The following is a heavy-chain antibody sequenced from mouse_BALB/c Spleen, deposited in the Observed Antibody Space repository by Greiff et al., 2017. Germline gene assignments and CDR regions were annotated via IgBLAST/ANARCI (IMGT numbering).Heavy chain of an antibody. Sequence: VKLVESGPGLVAPSQSLSITCTVSGFSLTSYGVHWVRQPPGKGLEWLGVIWAGGSTNYNSALMYRLSISKDNSKSQVFLKMNSLQTDDTAMYYCARDEAARAPFAYWGQGTLVTVSA. CDR2: IWAGGST. J-gene: IGHJ3*01. CDR3: ARDEAARAPFAY. V-gene: IGHV2-9*02. CDR1: GFSLTSYG. D-gene: IGHD3-1*01.